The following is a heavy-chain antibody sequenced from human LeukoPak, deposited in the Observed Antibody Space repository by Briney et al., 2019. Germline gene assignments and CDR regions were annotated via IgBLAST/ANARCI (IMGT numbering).Heavy chain of an antibody. J-gene: IGHJ4*02. D-gene: IGHD3-9*01. Sequence: ASVKVSCKASGFTFTSSAMQWERQARGQRLEWIGWIVVGSGNTNYAQKFQERVTITRDMSTSTAYMELSSLRSEDTAVYYCAADPDYDILTGYKNWGQGTLVTVSS. CDR2: IVVGSGNT. CDR3: AADPDYDILTGYKN. V-gene: IGHV1-58*02. CDR1: GFTFTSSA.